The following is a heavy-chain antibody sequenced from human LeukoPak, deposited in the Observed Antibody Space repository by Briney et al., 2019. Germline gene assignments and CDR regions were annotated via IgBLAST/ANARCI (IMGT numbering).Heavy chain of an antibody. D-gene: IGHD6-19*01. V-gene: IGHV3-21*01. CDR1: QFTFSSYS. J-gene: IGHJ4*02. Sequence: PGGSLRLSCAASQFTFSSYSMNWFRQAPGKGLEWVASITSGSKYIFYADPVKGRFTISRDNAESSLFLQMNSLRAEDTGVYYCARDEETVAGLNGFDLWGQGTLVTVSS. CDR3: ARDEETVAGLNGFDL. CDR2: ITSGSKYI.